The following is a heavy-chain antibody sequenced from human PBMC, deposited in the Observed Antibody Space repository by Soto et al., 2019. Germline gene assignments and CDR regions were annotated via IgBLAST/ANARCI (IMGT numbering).Heavy chain of an antibody. V-gene: IGHV1-2*04. J-gene: IGHJ4*02. CDR1: GYTFTGYY. CDR2: INPNSGGT. Sequence: QVQLVQSGAEVKKPGASVKVSCKASGYTFTGYYMHWVRQAPGQGLEWMGWINPNSGGTNYAQKFQGWVTMTRDTSISTAYMELSRLRPDDTAVYYCARGGDIVVVPAAMHTDYWGQGTLVTLSS. CDR3: ARGGDIVVVPAAMHTDY. D-gene: IGHD2-2*01.